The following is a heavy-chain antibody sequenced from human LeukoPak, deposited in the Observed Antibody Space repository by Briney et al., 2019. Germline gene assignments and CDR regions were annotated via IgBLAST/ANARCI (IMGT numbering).Heavy chain of an antibody. V-gene: IGHV1-2*06. CDR3: ARVYDFFYYYYYYGMDV. Sequence: ASVKVSCKASGYTFTCYYMHWVRQAPGQGLEWMGRINPNSGGTNYAQKFQGRVTMTRDTSISTAYMELSRLRSDDTAVYYCARVYDFFYYYYYYGMDVWGQGTTVTVSS. CDR1: GYTFTCYY. D-gene: IGHD3-3*01. CDR2: INPNSGGT. J-gene: IGHJ6*02.